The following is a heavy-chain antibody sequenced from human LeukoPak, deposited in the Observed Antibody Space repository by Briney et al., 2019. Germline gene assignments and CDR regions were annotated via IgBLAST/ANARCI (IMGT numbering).Heavy chain of an antibody. D-gene: IGHD3-10*01. CDR1: GGSISSSSYY. V-gene: IGHV4-39*07. J-gene: IGHJ4*02. CDR3: VSGLLWFGDLNY. Sequence: PSETLSLTCTVSGGSISSSSYYWGWIRQPPGKGLEWIGEINHSGSTNYNPSLKSRVTISVDTSKNQFSLKLSSVTAADTAVYYCVSGLLWFGDLNYWGQGTLVTVSS. CDR2: INHSGST.